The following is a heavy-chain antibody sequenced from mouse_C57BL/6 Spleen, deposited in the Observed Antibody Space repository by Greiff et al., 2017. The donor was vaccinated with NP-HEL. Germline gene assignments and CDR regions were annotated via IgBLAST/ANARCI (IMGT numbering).Heavy chain of an antibody. J-gene: IGHJ1*03. CDR2: IYPGSGNT. Sequence: QVQLKESGAELVRPGASVKLSCKASGYTFTDYYINWVKQRPGQGLEWIARIYPGSGNTYYNEKFKGKATLTAEKSSSTAYMQLSSLTSEDSAVYFCARESSHWYFDVWGTGTTVTVSS. CDR3: ARESSHWYFDV. V-gene: IGHV1-76*01. D-gene: IGHD1-1*01. CDR1: GYTFTDYY.